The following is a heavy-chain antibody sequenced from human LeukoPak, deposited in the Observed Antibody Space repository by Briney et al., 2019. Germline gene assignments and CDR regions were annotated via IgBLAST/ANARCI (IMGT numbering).Heavy chain of an antibody. CDR3: ARDSGSYRQGLYYYYYMDV. J-gene: IGHJ6*03. CDR1: GFTFSSYA. D-gene: IGHD1-26*01. CDR2: FSGSGGDT. V-gene: IGHV3-23*01. Sequence: GGSLRLSCAASGFTFSSYAMSWVRQAPGKGLEWVSAFSGSGGDTYYADSVKGRFTISRDNAKNSLYLQMNSLRAEDTAVYYCARDSGSYRQGLYYYYYMDVWGKGTTVTVSS.